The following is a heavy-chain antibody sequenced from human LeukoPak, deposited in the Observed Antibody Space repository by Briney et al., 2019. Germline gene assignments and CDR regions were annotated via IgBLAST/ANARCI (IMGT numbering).Heavy chain of an antibody. CDR1: GDSISSYY. CDR2: IYYGRT. J-gene: IGHJ4*02. Sequence: PSETLSLTCTVSGDSISSYYWSWIRQPPGXGLEWIGYIYYGRTNYNPSLKSRVTISMDTSKKQFSLKLSAVTAADTAVYYCXRVMSEYSYGNFDYWGQGTLVTVSS. V-gene: IGHV4-59*01. D-gene: IGHD5-18*01. CDR3: XRVMSEYSYGNFDY.